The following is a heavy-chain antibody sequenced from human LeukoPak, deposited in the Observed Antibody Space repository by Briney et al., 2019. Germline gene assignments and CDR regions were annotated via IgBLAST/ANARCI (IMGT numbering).Heavy chain of an antibody. V-gene: IGHV1-18*01. Sequence: ASVKVSCKASGYTFTNYGLNWVRQAPGQRLEWMGWSNPYNGNTKYAQKYQDRVASTLDTSTSTAYMELRSLRSEDTAVYYCARGGASGPDYWGQGTLVTVSS. CDR2: SNPYNGNT. CDR1: GYTFTNYG. D-gene: IGHD1-26*01. J-gene: IGHJ4*02. CDR3: ARGGASGPDY.